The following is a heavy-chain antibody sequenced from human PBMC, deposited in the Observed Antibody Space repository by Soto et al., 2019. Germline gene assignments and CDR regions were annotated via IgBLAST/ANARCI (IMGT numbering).Heavy chain of an antibody. D-gene: IGHD2-21*01. CDR2: IKSKTDGGTT. J-gene: IGHJ6*02. CDR3: TTGRHIVVCTGPEGEYYYYGMDV. Sequence: GGSLRLSCAASGFTFSNAWMSWVRQAPGKGLEWVGRIKSKTDGGTTDYAAPVKGRFTISRDDSKNTLYLQMNSLKTEDTAVYYCTTGRHIVVCTGPEGEYYYYGMDVWGQGTTVTVSS. CDR1: GFTFSNAW. V-gene: IGHV3-15*01.